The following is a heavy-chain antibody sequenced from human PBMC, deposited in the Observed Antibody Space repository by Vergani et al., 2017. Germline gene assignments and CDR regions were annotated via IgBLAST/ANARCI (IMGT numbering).Heavy chain of an antibody. D-gene: IGHD3-16*01. Sequence: QVQLVESGGGVVQRGGSLRLSCATSGFTLSNYDMQWIRQGPGKGLEFVAFIQFDGSNQYYAESVKGRFTLSRDFSKNTLYLQMNSLRTDDTATYYFAKHFRGWGIDYWGQGTQVIVSS. CDR3: AKHFRGWGIDY. V-gene: IGHV3-30*02. J-gene: IGHJ4*02. CDR1: GFTLSNYD. CDR2: IQFDGSNQ.